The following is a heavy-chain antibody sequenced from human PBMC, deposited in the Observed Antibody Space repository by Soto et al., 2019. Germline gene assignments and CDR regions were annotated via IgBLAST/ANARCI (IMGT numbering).Heavy chain of an antibody. CDR3: ARGRGVVIPAGTPDAFDV. V-gene: IGHV1-18*01. CDR2: ISAFNGYT. D-gene: IGHD2-21*01. Sequence: ASVKVSCKASGYIFNKYGFNWVPQAPGQGLEWMGRISAFNGYTNFAQKFQGRVTLTTDTSTNTAYMELSSLRSDDTAIYYCARGRGVVIPAGTPDAFDVWGQGXMVTV. CDR1: GYIFNKYG. J-gene: IGHJ3*01.